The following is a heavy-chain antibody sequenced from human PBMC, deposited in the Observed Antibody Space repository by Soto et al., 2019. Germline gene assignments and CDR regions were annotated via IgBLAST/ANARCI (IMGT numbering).Heavy chain of an antibody. D-gene: IGHD5-12*01. CDR3: VKDRVPGAYGNYYGMDV. CDR1: GFTFNNSG. Sequence: GGSLRLSCIVSGFTFNNSGIHWVRQAPGKGLEWMAVISYDGSDKYYADSVKGRVIISRDNSKNTLNLEMNSLRAEDTAIYYCVKDRVPGAYGNYYGMDVWGQGTTVTVSS. CDR2: ISYDGSDK. J-gene: IGHJ6*02. V-gene: IGHV3-30*18.